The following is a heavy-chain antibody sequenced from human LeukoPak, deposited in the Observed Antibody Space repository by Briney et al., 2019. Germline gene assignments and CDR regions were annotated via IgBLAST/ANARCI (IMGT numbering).Heavy chain of an antibody. CDR2: IIPIFDTA. CDR1: GGTFSSYA. CDR3: ARGSRRDGDYSYYMDV. Sequence: SVKVSCKASGGTFSSYAINWVRQAPVQGLEWMGGIIPIFDTANFAQKFQGRVTITTDESTNTAYMELSSLKSEDTALYYCARGSRRDGDYSYYMDVWGKGTTVTVSS. J-gene: IGHJ6*03. D-gene: IGHD5-24*01. V-gene: IGHV1-69*05.